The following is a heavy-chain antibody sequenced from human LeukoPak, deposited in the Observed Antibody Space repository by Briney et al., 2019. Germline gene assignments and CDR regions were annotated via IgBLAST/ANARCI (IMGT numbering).Heavy chain of an antibody. CDR1: GYTFTGYY. V-gene: IGHV1-8*02. D-gene: IGHD1-26*01. CDR2: MNPNSGNT. J-gene: IGHJ4*02. CDR3: ARVGGRTPDFDY. Sequence: ASVKVSCKASGYTFTGYYMHWVRQAPGQGLEWMGWMNPNSGNTGYAQKFQGRVTMTRNTSISTAYMELSSLRSEDTAVYYCARVGGRTPDFDYWGQGTLVTVSS.